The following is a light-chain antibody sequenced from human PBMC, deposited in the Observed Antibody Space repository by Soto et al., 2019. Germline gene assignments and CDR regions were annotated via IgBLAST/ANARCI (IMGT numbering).Light chain of an antibody. V-gene: IGKV3-20*01. CDR1: QSVSSSY. CDR2: GAS. J-gene: IGKJ2*01. CDR3: QQYDSSPYT. Sequence: EIVLTQSPGTLSLSPGETATLSCRASQSVSSSYLAWYQQKPDQAPRLLIYGASSRATGIPDRFSGSGSGTDFTLTISRLEPEDFAVYYCQQYDSSPYTFGQGTKLEIK.